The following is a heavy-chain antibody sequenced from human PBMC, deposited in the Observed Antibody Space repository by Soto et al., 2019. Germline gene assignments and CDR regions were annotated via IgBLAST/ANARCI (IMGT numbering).Heavy chain of an antibody. CDR1: GGSISSSSYY. Sequence: TSETLSLTCTVSGGSISSSSYYWGWIRQPPGKGLEWIGSIYYSGSTYYNPSLKSRVTISVDTSKNQFSLKLSSVTAADTAVYYCARFLNYYGSGSYYRYYYGMDVWGQGTTVTVSS. J-gene: IGHJ6*02. D-gene: IGHD3-10*01. V-gene: IGHV4-39*01. CDR3: ARFLNYYGSGSYYRYYYGMDV. CDR2: IYYSGST.